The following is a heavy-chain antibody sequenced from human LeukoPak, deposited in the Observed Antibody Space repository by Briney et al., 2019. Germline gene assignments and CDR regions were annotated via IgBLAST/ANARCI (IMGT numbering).Heavy chain of an antibody. V-gene: IGHV4-39*01. CDR1: GDSIGTSIYY. CDR3: VRLNPPHWNSGYYMDV. J-gene: IGHJ6*03. CDR2: IYYTGTT. D-gene: IGHD1-7*01. Sequence: SQTLSLTCTVSGDSIGTSIYYWGWIRQPPGKGLEWIGSIYYTGTTTYNPSLKSRVTISSDMSTNQFSLKLTSVTAADTAMYFCVRLNPPHWNSGYYMDVWGEGTTVVVSS.